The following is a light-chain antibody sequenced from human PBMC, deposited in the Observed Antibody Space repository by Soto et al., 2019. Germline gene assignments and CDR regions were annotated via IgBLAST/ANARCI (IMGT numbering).Light chain of an antibody. CDR1: SSDIGGYNS. CDR2: DVS. CDR3: SSFTTSPTYV. V-gene: IGLV2-14*03. J-gene: IGLJ1*01. Sequence: QSVLTQPSSLSGSPGQSITISCTGTSSDIGGYNSVSWYQQHPGKAPQLMIFDVSRRPSGVSNRFSGSMSANTASLTISGLQTEDEADYYCSSFTTSPTYVLGTGTKVTVL.